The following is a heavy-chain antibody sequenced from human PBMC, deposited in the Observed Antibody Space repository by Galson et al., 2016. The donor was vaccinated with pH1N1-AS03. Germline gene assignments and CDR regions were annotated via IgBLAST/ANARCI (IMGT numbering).Heavy chain of an antibody. CDR2: IYSGSTT. CDR3: ARDPPGIAAGGSGA. CDR1: GVTVSNNY. V-gene: IGHV3-53*01. Sequence: SLRLSCAASGVTVSNNYMSWVRQAPGKGLEWVSLIYSGSTTKYADSVKGRFTISRDNSKNTVYLQMNSLRVEDTAVYYCARDPPGIAAGGSGAWGQGTLGTVSS. J-gene: IGHJ5*02. D-gene: IGHD6-25*01.